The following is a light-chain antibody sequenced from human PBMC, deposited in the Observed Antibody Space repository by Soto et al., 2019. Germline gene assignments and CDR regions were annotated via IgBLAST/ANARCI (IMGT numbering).Light chain of an antibody. J-gene: IGLJ1*01. CDR1: SSDVGGYNY. Sequence: QSVLTQPPSASGSPAQSVTISCPRTSSDVGGYNYVSWYQQHPGKAPKLMIYEVSKRPSGVPDRFSGSKSGNTASLTVSGLQAEDEADYYCSSYAGSNIYVFGTGTKVTVL. CDR2: EVS. V-gene: IGLV2-8*01. CDR3: SSYAGSNIYV.